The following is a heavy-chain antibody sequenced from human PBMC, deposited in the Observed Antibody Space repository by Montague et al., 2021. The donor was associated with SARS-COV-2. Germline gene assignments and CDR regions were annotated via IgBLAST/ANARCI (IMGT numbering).Heavy chain of an antibody. CDR2: IHHSGST. D-gene: IGHD6-13*01. V-gene: IGHV4-59*08. CDR1: GGSINSFY. J-gene: IGHJ4*02. CDR3: ATRAGGFTSGSLDY. Sequence: SETLSLTCTVSGGSINSFYWSWVRQSPGKRMEWIGYIHHSGSTKYNPSLQSRVTMSLDTSRNQLSLKLISVAAADTAIYYCATRAGGFTSGSLDYWGQGTLVTVSS.